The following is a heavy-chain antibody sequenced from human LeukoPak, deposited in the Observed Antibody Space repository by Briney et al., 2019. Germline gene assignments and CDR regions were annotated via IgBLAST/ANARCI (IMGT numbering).Heavy chain of an antibody. CDR1: GFSFSSYG. CDR3: AKSPYGDYDDY. CDR2: MRYDGSNK. Sequence: GGSLRLSCAASGFSFSSYGMHWVRNAPPKGLGWVAFMRYDGSNKYYADPVKGRFTISRDNSKNTLYLQMNSLRAEDTAVYYCAKSPYGDYDDYWGQGSLVTVSS. J-gene: IGHJ4*02. D-gene: IGHD4-17*01. V-gene: IGHV3-30*02.